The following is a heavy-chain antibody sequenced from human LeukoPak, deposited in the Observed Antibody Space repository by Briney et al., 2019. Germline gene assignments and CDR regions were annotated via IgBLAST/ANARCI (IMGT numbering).Heavy chain of an antibody. CDR2: ISSSSSYI. D-gene: IGHD3-22*01. Sequence: AGGSLRLSCAASGFTFSSYSMNWVRQAPGKGLEWVSSISSSSSYIYYADSVKGRFTISRDNAKNSLYLQMNSLRAEDTAVYYCARIETYYYDSSGYYQSDYWGQGTLVTVSS. V-gene: IGHV3-21*01. CDR3: ARIETYYYDSSGYYQSDY. J-gene: IGHJ4*02. CDR1: GFTFSSYS.